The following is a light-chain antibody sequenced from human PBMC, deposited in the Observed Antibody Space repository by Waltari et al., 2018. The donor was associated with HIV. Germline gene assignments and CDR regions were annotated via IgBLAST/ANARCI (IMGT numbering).Light chain of an antibody. J-gene: IGLJ2*01. V-gene: IGLV2-11*01. Sequence: QSALTQPRSVSGSPGQSVTISCSGSSSDVGGYNYVSWYQQYPGKAPKLMIYDVIKRPSGVPDRFSGSKSGNTASLTVSGLQAEDAADYYCCSYAGSYTLVFGGGTKLTVL. CDR1: SSDVGGYNY. CDR3: CSYAGSYTLV. CDR2: DVI.